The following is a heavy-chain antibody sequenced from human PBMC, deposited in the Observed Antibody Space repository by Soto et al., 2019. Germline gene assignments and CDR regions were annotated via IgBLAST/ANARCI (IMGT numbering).Heavy chain of an antibody. D-gene: IGHD6-19*01. Sequence: SVKVSCKASGGTFSSYAISWVRQAPGQGLEWMGGIIPIFGTANYAQKFQGRVTITADKSTSTAYMELSSLRAEDTAVYYCAREGPKFWAVANYYYYYGMDVWGQGTTVTVSS. CDR2: IIPIFGTA. J-gene: IGHJ6*02. CDR3: AREGPKFWAVANYYYYYGMDV. V-gene: IGHV1-69*06. CDR1: GGTFSSYA.